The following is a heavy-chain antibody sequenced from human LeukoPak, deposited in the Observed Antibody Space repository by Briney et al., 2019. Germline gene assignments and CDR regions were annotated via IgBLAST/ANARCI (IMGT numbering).Heavy chain of an antibody. J-gene: IGHJ4*02. Sequence: PSETLSLTCTVSGGSISAYYWSWTRQPPGKGLEWIGYIHYSGTTNYYPSLKSRVTIALDTSKNQFSLKLNSVTAADTAVYYCARFGTSSSRFFDQWGQGTLVTVSS. D-gene: IGHD6-6*01. CDR2: IHYSGTT. CDR3: ARFGTSSSRFFDQ. CDR1: GGSISAYY. V-gene: IGHV4-59*01.